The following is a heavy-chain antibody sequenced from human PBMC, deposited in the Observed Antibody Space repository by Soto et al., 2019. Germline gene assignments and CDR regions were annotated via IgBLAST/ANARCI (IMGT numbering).Heavy chain of an antibody. D-gene: IGHD5-12*01. Sequence: QVQLVQSGAEVKKPGSSVKVSCKASGGTFSSYAISWVRQAPGQRLEWMGAIIPIFGTANYAQKFQGRVTITADESTSTAYMELSSLRSEDTAVYYCAFLAQDIVAPSGMDVWGQGTTVTVSS. V-gene: IGHV1-69*01. CDR1: GGTFSSYA. CDR3: AFLAQDIVAPSGMDV. CDR2: IIPIFGTA. J-gene: IGHJ6*02.